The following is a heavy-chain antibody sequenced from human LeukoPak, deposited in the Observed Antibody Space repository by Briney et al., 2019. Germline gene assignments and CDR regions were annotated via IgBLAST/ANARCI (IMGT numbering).Heavy chain of an antibody. J-gene: IGHJ5*02. CDR3: ARSNSFYYDS. CDR1: GGSVSSSGSY. D-gene: IGHD3-16*01. CDR2: IYYSGST. V-gene: IGHV4-61*08. Sequence: PSETLSLTCTVSGGSVSSSGSYWSWIRQPPGKGLEWFAYIYYSGSTTYSPSLKSRVIISVDTSKNQFSLRLSSVTAADTAVYYCARSNSFYYDSWGQGTLVTVSS.